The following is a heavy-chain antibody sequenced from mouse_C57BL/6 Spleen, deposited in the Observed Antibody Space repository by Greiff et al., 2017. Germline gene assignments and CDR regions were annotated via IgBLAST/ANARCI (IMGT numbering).Heavy chain of an antibody. CDR1: GYTFTDYN. CDR3: AMIYYDYDPLLDY. Sequence: EVQLQQSGPELVKPGASVKMSCKASGYTFTDYNMHWVKQSHGKSLEWIGYINPNNGGTSYNQKFKGKATLTVNTSSSTAYMELRSLTSEDSAVYYCAMIYYDYDPLLDYWGQGTTLTVSS. D-gene: IGHD2-4*01. V-gene: IGHV1-22*01. J-gene: IGHJ2*01. CDR2: INPNNGGT.